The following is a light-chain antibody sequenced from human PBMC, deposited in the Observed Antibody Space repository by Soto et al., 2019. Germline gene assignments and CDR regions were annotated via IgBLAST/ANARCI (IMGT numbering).Light chain of an antibody. CDR1: QTISTY. J-gene: IGKJ2*01. CDR2: DAS. CDR3: QQYNSYPYT. V-gene: IGKV1-5*01. Sequence: DIQMTQSPSSLSASVGDRVTITCRASQTISTYLNWYQQKPGKAPRLLIYDASSLLSGVPSRFSGSGSGTEFTLTISSLQPDDFATYYCQQYNSYPYTFGQGTKLEIK.